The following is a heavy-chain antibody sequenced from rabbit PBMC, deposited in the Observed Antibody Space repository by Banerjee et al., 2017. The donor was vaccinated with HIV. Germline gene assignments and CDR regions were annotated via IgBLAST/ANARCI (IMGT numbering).Heavy chain of an antibody. Sequence: QQQLEESGGGLVKPGGTLTLTCKASGIDFSSYYYMCWVRQAPGKGLEWTACIYTGYSGSPFYASWAKGRFPHFKTWAAQGNLQKTSLTAADTATYFCASHAISSTYYELWGPGTLVTVS. D-gene: IGHD1-1*01. J-gene: IGHJ6*01. CDR3: ASHAISSTYYEL. V-gene: IGHV1S45*01. CDR1: GIDFSSYYY. CDR2: IYTGYSGSP.